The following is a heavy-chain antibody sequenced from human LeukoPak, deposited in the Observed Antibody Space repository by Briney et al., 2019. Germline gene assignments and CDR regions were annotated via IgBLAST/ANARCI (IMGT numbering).Heavy chain of an antibody. V-gene: IGHV1-18*01. J-gene: IGHJ4*02. Sequence: ASVKVSCKASGYTFSSYGISWVRRAPGQGLEWMGWISVYNGNTNYAQKLQGRVTMTTDTSTTKAYVELRSLRSDDTAVYYCARVEDTTVLTFDYWGQGTLVTVSS. CDR2: ISVYNGNT. CDR3: ARVEDTTVLTFDY. D-gene: IGHD1-1*01. CDR1: GYTFSSYG.